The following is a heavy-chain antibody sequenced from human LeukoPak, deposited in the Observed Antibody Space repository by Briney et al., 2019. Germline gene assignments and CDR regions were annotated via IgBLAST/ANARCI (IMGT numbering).Heavy chain of an antibody. D-gene: IGHD3-22*01. CDR1: GGSFSGYY. Sequence: SETLSLTCAVYGGSFSGYYWSWIRQPPGKGLEWIGEINHSGSTNYNPSLKSRVTISVDTSKNQFSLKLSSVTAADTAVYYCASAHGYYDSRGPIDYWGQGTLVTVSS. CDR3: ASAHGYYDSRGPIDY. CDR2: INHSGST. V-gene: IGHV4-34*01. J-gene: IGHJ4*02.